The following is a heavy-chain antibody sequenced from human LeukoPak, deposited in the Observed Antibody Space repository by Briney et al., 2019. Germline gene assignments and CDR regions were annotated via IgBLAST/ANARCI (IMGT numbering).Heavy chain of an antibody. CDR1: GGSFPNYA. V-gene: IGHV1-69*13. CDR2: IIPIFGTT. CDR3: ARGKSRQWLATPFDF. Sequence: SVKVSCKSSGGSFPNYAISWVRQAPGQGLEWMGGIIPIFGTTKYAQNLQGRLSFSEDESTTTAYMELSGLKYEDTAIYFCARGKSRQWLATPFDFWGQGTLVTVSS. J-gene: IGHJ4*02. D-gene: IGHD6-19*01.